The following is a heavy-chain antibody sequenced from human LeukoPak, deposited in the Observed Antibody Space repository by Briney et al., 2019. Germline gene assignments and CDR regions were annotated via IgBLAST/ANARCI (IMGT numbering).Heavy chain of an antibody. Sequence: GASVKVSCKASGYTFTSYGISWVRQAPGQGLEWMGIINPSGGSTSYAQKFQGRVTMTRDTSTSTVYMELSSLRSEDTAVYYCARVAAAGPGAFDYWGQGTLVTVSS. V-gene: IGHV1-46*01. J-gene: IGHJ4*02. D-gene: IGHD6-13*01. CDR2: INPSGGST. CDR3: ARVAAAGPGAFDY. CDR1: GYTFTSYG.